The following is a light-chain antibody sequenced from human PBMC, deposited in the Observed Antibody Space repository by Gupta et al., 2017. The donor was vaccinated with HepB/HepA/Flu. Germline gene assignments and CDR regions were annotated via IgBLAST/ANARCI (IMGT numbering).Light chain of an antibody. Sequence: QSVLTQPPSASGTPGQRVTISCSGSSSNIGNNPVNWYQQLPGTAPKLLIYSNDQRPSGVPDRFSGSKSGTSASLAISGLQSEDEADYYCAAWDGSLNAYVFGTGTKVTVL. V-gene: IGLV1-44*01. J-gene: IGLJ1*01. CDR3: AAWDGSLNAYV. CDR1: SSNIGNNP. CDR2: SND.